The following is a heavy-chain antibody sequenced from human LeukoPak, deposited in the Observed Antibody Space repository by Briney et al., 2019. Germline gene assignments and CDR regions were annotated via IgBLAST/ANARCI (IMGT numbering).Heavy chain of an antibody. CDR3: ARHGGRDYDILTGYKGYYFDY. J-gene: IGHJ4*02. CDR1: GGSFSGYY. D-gene: IGHD3-9*01. CDR2: INHSGST. V-gene: IGHV4-34*01. Sequence: SETLSLTCAVYGGSFSGYYWSWIRQPPGKGLEWIGEINHSGSTNYNPSLKSRVTISVDTSKNQFSLKLSSVTAADTAVYYCARHGGRDYDILTGYKGYYFDYWDQGTLVTVSS.